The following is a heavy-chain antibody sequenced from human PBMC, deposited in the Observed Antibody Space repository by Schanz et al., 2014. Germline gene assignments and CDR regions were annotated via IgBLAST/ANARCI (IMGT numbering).Heavy chain of an antibody. CDR1: GFSVSTHY. Sequence: EVQLVESGGGLIQPGGSLRLSCAVSGFSVSTHYMSWVRQAPGKGLEWVSSIYINSGSTNYADSVKGRFIISRDSSKNTLFLQMNSLRAEDTAVYFCARDEGRDGYNLAFDVWGQGTLVTVS. CDR2: IYINSGST. CDR3: ARDEGRDGYNLAFDV. D-gene: IGHD5-12*01. V-gene: IGHV3-53*01. J-gene: IGHJ3*01.